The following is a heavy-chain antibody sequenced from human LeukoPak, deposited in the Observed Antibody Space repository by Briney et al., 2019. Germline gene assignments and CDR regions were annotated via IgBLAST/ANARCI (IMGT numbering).Heavy chain of an antibody. Sequence: GGSLRLSCAASGFTFSSYAVSGVRQAPGKGLEWASAISGSGTCTYYGDSVKGRFTISRDNSKNTLYLQMNSLRAEDTAVYYCAKDSSITMIVTLLFDYWGQGTLVTVSS. V-gene: IGHV3-23*01. D-gene: IGHD3-22*01. CDR1: GFTFSSYA. J-gene: IGHJ4*02. CDR2: ISGSGTCT. CDR3: AKDSSITMIVTLLFDY.